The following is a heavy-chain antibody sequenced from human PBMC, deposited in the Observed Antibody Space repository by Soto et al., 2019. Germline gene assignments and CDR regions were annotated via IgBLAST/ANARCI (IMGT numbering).Heavy chain of an antibody. CDR2: IKSKTDGGTT. Sequence: PGGSLRLSCAASGFTFSNAWMNWVRQAPGKGLEWVGRIKSKTDGGTTDYAAPVKGRFTISRDDSKNTLYLQMNSLKTEDTAVYYCTTGITMIVVVATTDAFDIWGQGTMVTVSS. CDR1: GFTFSNAW. V-gene: IGHV3-15*07. CDR3: TTGITMIVVVATTDAFDI. J-gene: IGHJ3*02. D-gene: IGHD3-22*01.